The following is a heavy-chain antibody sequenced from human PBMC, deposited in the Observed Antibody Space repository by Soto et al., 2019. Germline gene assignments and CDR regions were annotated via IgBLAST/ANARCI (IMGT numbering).Heavy chain of an antibody. D-gene: IGHD3-22*01. CDR3: AREEYYYDTRRSNAFDI. CDR2: IYYSGST. J-gene: IGHJ3*02. V-gene: IGHV4-31*03. Sequence: LSLTCTVSGGSISSGGYYWSWIRQHPGKGLEWIGYIYYSGSTYYNPSLKSRVTISVDTSKNQFSLKLSSVTAADTAVYYCAREEYYYDTRRSNAFDIWGQGTMVTVSS. CDR1: GGSISSGGYY.